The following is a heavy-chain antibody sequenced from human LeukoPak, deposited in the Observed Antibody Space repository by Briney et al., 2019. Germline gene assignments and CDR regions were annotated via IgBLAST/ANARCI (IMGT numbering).Heavy chain of an antibody. Sequence: GGSLRLSCAASGFTFSDYYMSWIRQAPGKGLEWVSYISNSGSTIYYADSVKGRFTISRDNAKNSLYLQMNSLRAEDTAVYYCARDGTMVRGVIITGTPNDYWGQGTLVTVSS. V-gene: IGHV3-11*04. CDR3: ARDGTMVRGVIITGTPNDY. D-gene: IGHD3-10*01. CDR1: GFTFSDYY. CDR2: ISNSGSTI. J-gene: IGHJ4*02.